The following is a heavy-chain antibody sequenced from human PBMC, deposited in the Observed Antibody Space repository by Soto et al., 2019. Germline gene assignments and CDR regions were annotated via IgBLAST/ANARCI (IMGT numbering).Heavy chain of an antibody. V-gene: IGHV4-61*01. CDR3: ARGVGFGYYYYHMDL. D-gene: IGHD3-10*01. J-gene: IGHJ6*02. Sequence: SETLSLTCTVSGDSVTSVSDYWSWIRQPPGKGLEWIGYIYYSGSADYNPSLGSRVTISIDTSKNQFSLKLTSVTAADTAVYYCARGVGFGYYYYHMDLWGQGTTVTVSS. CDR1: GDSVTSVSDY. CDR2: IYYSGSA.